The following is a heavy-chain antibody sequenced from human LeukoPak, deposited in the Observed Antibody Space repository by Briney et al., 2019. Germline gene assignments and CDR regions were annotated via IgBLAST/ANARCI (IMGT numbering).Heavy chain of an antibody. V-gene: IGHV1-69*04. J-gene: IGHJ6*02. Sequence: SVKVSCKASGGTFSSYTISWVRQAPGQGLEWMGRIIPILGIANYAQKFQGRVTITADKSTSTAYVELSSLRSEDTAVYYCARDVYGSGSYLSGMDVWGQGTTVTVSS. CDR2: IIPILGIA. CDR1: GGTFSSYT. CDR3: ARDVYGSGSYLSGMDV. D-gene: IGHD3-10*01.